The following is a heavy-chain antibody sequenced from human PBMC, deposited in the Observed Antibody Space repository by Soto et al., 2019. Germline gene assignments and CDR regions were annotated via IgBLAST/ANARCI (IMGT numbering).Heavy chain of an antibody. CDR2: ISGSGDST. CDR3: ARRVPCTYFDY. CDR1: GFTFSSYA. J-gene: IGHJ4*02. Sequence: GGSLRLSCAASGFTFSSYAMNWVRQAPGKGLEWVSVISGSGDSTYYADSVKGRFTISRDNSKNTLYLQMNSLRAVDTAVYYCARRVPCTYFDYWGQGTLVTVSS. D-gene: IGHD2-8*01. V-gene: IGHV3-23*01.